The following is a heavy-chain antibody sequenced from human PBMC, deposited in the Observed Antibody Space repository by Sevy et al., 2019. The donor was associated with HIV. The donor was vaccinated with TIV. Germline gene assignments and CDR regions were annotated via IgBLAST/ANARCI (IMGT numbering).Heavy chain of an antibody. CDR1: GFTFSSYA. V-gene: IGHV3-23*01. CDR2: ISGSGGST. CDR3: AKDGYKPSVGDENYYYYYMDV. Sequence: GGSLRLPYAASGFTFSSYAMSWVRQAPGKGLEWVSAISGSGGSTYYADSVKGRFTISRDNSKNTLYLQMNSLRAEDTAVYYCAKDGYKPSVGDENYYYYYMDVWGKGTTVTVSS. D-gene: IGHD1-20*01. J-gene: IGHJ6*03.